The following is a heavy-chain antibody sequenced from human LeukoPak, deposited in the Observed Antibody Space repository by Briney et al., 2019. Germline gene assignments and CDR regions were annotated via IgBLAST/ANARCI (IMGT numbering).Heavy chain of an antibody. J-gene: IGHJ6*03. CDR2: IY. V-gene: IGHV4-59*01. CDR3: AGNSSGCYDYSYQYKDV. D-gene: IGHD6-19*01. CDR1: GGSISSYY. Sequence: KPSETLSLTCTVSGGSISSYYWNWIRQPPGKGLEWIGSIYNYNPSLKSRVTISVDTSKNPFSLKLSAVTAADTAIYYCAGNSSGCYDYSYQYKDVWGKGTTVTVSS.